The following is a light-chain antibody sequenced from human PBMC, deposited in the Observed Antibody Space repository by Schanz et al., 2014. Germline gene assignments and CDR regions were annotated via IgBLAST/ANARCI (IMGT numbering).Light chain of an antibody. CDR2: GVT. CDR3: TSYAGSNQVV. J-gene: IGLJ2*01. Sequence: QSALTQPPSASGSLGQSVTISCTGTSSDVGGYNYVSWYQQHPGKAPKLMIYGVTKRPSGVPDRFSGSKSGNTASLTVSGLQADDEADYYCTSYAGSNQVVFGGGTKVTVL. V-gene: IGLV2-8*01. CDR1: SSDVGGYNY.